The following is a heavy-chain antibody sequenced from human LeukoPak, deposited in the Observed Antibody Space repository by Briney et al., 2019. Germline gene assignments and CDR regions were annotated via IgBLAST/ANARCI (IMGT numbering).Heavy chain of an antibody. CDR1: GGSISSSSYY. CDR2: IYYSGST. V-gene: IGHV4-39*01. CDR3: ARHMGDTAMVPDWFDP. D-gene: IGHD5-18*01. J-gene: IGHJ5*02. Sequence: SETLSLTCTVSGGSISSSSYYWGWIRQPRGKGLEWIGSIYYSGSTYYNPSLKSRVTISVDTSKNQFSLKLSSVTAADTAVYYCARHMGDTAMVPDWFDPWGQGTLVTVSS.